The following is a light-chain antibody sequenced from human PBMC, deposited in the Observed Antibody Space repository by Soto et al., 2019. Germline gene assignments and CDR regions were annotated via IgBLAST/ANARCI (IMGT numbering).Light chain of an antibody. CDR1: QSVLYSSNNKNY. CDR2: WAS. J-gene: IGKJ5*01. CDR3: QQYYSTPPIN. Sequence: DIVMTQSPDSLAVSLGERSTINCKSSQSVLYSSNNKNYLAWYQQKPGQPTKLLIYWASTRESGVPDRFSGSGSWTDCTLTISILQAEDVAVYYCQQYYSTPPINFGQGTRLEIK. V-gene: IGKV4-1*01.